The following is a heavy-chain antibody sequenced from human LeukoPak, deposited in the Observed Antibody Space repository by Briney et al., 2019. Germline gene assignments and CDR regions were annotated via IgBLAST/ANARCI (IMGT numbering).Heavy chain of an antibody. J-gene: IGHJ4*02. CDR3: ARVGILMVRGVIQNLAYFDY. V-gene: IGHV3-30*03. CDR2: ISYDGSNK. CDR1: GFTFSSYG. Sequence: PGGSLRLSCAASGFTFSSYGMHWVRQAPGKGLEWVAVISYDGSNKYYADSVKGRFTISRDNSKNSLYLQMNSLRAEDTAVYYCARVGILMVRGVIQNLAYFDYWGQGTLVTVSS. D-gene: IGHD3-10*01.